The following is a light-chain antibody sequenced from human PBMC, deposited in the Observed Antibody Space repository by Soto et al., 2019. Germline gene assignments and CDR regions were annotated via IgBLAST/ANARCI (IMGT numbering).Light chain of an antibody. Sequence: IKMYQSPSSLSATVGDRVTITCRASQSISSYLNWYQQKPGKAPKLLIYAASSLQSGVPSRFSGSGSGTDFTLTISSLQPEDFATYYCQQSFRSPITFGQGTRLEI. V-gene: IGKV1-39*01. J-gene: IGKJ5*01. CDR1: QSISSY. CDR3: QQSFRSPIT. CDR2: AAS.